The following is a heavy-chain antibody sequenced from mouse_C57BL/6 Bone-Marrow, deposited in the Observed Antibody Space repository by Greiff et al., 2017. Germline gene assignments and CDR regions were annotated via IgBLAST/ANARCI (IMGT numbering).Heavy chain of an antibody. D-gene: IGHD1-1*01. CDR2: ISSGGDYI. CDR1: GFTFSSYA. Sequence: EVMLVESGEGLVKPGGSLKLSCAASGFTFSSYAMSWVRQTPEKRLAWVAYISSGGDYIYYADTVKGRFTISRDNARNTLYLQMSSLKSEDTAMYYCTRGDYGSSYENFDYWGQGTTLTVSS. J-gene: IGHJ2*01. CDR3: TRGDYGSSYENFDY. V-gene: IGHV5-9-1*02.